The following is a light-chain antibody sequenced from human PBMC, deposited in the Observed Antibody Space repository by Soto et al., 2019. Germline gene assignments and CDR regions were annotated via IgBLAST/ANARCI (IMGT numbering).Light chain of an antibody. J-gene: IGLJ2*01. CDR2: EGG. Sequence: QSVLTQPASVSGSPGQSITISRTGTSSDVGSYNLVSWYQQHPGKAPKVIIYEGGKRPSGVSNRFSGSKSDITASLTISGLQAEDEADYYCCSYAGYSTSAVFGGGTKVTVL. V-gene: IGLV2-23*01. CDR3: CSYAGYSTSAV. CDR1: SSDVGSYNL.